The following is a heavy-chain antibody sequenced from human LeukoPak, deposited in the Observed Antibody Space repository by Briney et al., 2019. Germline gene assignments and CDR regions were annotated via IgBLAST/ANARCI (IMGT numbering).Heavy chain of an antibody. Sequence: SETLSLTCAVYGGSFSGYYWSWIRQPPGKGLEWIGEINHSGSTNYNPSLKSRVTISVDTSKNQFSLKLSSVPAADTAVYYCAASGPYYDFWSGYYRRYYYYYYGMDVWGQGTTVTVSS. D-gene: IGHD3-3*01. J-gene: IGHJ6*02. V-gene: IGHV4-34*01. CDR3: AASGPYYDFWSGYYRRYYYYYYGMDV. CDR2: INHSGST. CDR1: GGSFSGYY.